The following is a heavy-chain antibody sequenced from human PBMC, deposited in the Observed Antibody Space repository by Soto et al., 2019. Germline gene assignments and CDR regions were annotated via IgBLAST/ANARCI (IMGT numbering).Heavy chain of an antibody. D-gene: IGHD2-15*01. CDR1: GFSFSDSA. CDR2: IRSKANNYAT. CDR3: GNRGICSGGTCYPDY. V-gene: IGHV3-73*01. J-gene: IGHJ4*02. Sequence: GGSLRLSCAASGFSFSDSAIHWVRQASGKGLEWVGRIRSKANNYATAYAASVKGRFTISRDDSKNTAYLQMNSLKTEDTALYYCGNRGICSGGTCYPDYWGQGTLVTVSS.